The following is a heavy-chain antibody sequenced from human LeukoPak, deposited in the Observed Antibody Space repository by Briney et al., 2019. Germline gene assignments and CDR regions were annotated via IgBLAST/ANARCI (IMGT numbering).Heavy chain of an antibody. CDR3: ARDNDYGDYI. CDR1: GFTVSSNY. D-gene: IGHD4-17*01. CDR2: IYSGGST. V-gene: IGHV3-66*01. Sequence: GGSLRLSCAASGFTVSSNYMSGVRQAPGKGLEWVSVIYSGGSTYYADSVKGRFTISRDNSKNTLYLQMNSLRAEVTAVYYCARDNDYGDYIWGQGTLVTVSS. J-gene: IGHJ4*02.